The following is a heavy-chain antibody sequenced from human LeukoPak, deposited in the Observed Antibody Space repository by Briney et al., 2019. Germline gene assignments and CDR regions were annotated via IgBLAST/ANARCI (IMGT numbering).Heavy chain of an antibody. V-gene: IGHV3-74*03. CDR2: ISGDGTIK. CDR3: SRSQFDY. Sequence: GGSLRLSCEPSGFPFSSYWMLWVRQAPGKGLVWVSRISGDGTIKAYADFVRGRFTISRDNTKNILYLQMNSLKVEDTATYFCSRSQFDYWGQGVLVTVSS. CDR1: GFPFSSYW. J-gene: IGHJ4*02.